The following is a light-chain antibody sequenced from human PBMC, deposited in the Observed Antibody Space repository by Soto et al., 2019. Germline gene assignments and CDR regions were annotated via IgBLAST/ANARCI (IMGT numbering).Light chain of an antibody. J-gene: IGKJ1*01. V-gene: IGKV1-5*01. CDR1: QSISRW. CDR2: DVS. Sequence: DIKMTQYTTTLYASMGDRETISCRASQSISRWLAWYQQKRGKAPNLLIYDVSSVQSGVRSRSGGMASVTKLSSNLNSVQSEYYAVYCCQKYGSSDTFGQGTKVDIK. CDR3: QKYGSSDT.